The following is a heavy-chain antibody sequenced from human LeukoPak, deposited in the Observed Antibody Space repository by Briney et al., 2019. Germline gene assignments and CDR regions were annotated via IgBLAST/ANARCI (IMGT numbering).Heavy chain of an antibody. D-gene: IGHD5-18*01. J-gene: IGHJ4*02. V-gene: IGHV4-59*01. Sequence: PSETLSLTCTVSGGSISSYYWSWLRQPPGKGLEWIGYIYYSGSTNYNPSLKSRVTISVDTSKNQFSLKLSSVTAADTAVYYCARVSRYSFAFDYWGQGTLVTVSS. CDR3: ARVSRYSFAFDY. CDR1: GGSISSYY. CDR2: IYYSGST.